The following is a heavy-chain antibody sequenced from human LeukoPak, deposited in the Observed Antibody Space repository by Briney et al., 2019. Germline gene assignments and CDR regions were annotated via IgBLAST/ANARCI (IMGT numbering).Heavy chain of an antibody. V-gene: IGHV3-23*01. CDR2: ISGSGGST. Sequence: PGGSLRLSCAASGFTFSSYAMSWVRQAPGKGLEWVSAISGSGGSTYYADSVKGRFTISRDNSKNTLYLQMNSLRAEDTAVYYCAKDPVSLRFLEWFPNWFDPWGQGTLVTVSS. J-gene: IGHJ5*02. CDR1: GFTFSSYA. D-gene: IGHD3-3*01. CDR3: AKDPVSLRFLEWFPNWFDP.